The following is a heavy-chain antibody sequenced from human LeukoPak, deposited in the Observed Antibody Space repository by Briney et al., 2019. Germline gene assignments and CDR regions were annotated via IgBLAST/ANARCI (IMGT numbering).Heavy chain of an antibody. J-gene: IGHJ6*03. V-gene: IGHV4-61*02. CDR3: ARGEQQLAYYYYMDV. CDR1: GGSISSGSYY. D-gene: IGHD6-13*01. Sequence: SETLSLTCTVSGGSISSGSYYWSWIRQPAGKGLEWIGRIYTSGSTNYNPSLKSRVTISVDTSKNQFSLKLSSVTAADTAVYYCARGEQQLAYYYYMDVRGKGTTVTVSS. CDR2: IYTSGST.